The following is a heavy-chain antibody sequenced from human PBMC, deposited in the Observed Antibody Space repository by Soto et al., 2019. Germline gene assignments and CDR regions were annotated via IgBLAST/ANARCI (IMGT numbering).Heavy chain of an antibody. Sequence: GESLKISCAGSGFTFSNYGMSWVRQAPGKGLEWVSTVSSGGGNTHYADSVKGRFTISRDNSKNTLYLQVNSLGDEDTAVYYCARDRLNYYDSSGYYYETSAPDAFDIWGQGTMVTVS. CDR2: VSSGGGNT. V-gene: IGHV3-23*01. CDR1: GFTFSNYG. D-gene: IGHD3-22*01. J-gene: IGHJ3*02. CDR3: ARDRLNYYDSSGYYYETSAPDAFDI.